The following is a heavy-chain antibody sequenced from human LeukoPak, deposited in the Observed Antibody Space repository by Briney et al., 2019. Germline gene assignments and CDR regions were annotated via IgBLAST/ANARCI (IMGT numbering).Heavy chain of an antibody. CDR2: ISSSSSYI. D-gene: IGHD5-12*01. CDR3: ARALGRYSGYDY. V-gene: IGHV3-21*01. CDR1: GFTFSSYS. Sequence: GGSLRLSCAASGFTFSSYSMTWVRQAPGKGLEWVSSISSSSSYIYYADSVKGRFTISRDNAKNSLYLQMNSLRAEDTAVYYCARALGRYSGYDYWGQGTLVTVSS. J-gene: IGHJ4*02.